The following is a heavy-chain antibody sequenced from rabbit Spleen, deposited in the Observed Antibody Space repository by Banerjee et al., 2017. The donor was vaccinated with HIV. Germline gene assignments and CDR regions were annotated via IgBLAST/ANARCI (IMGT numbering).Heavy chain of an antibody. Sequence: QSLEESGGALVKPGASLTLTCKASGFSFNSGYYMCWVRQAPGKGLEWIACIYAGSSGSTYYASWAKGRFTISKTSSTTVTLQMTSLTAADTATYFCARDTGTSFSTYGMDLWGQGTLVTVS. CDR3: ARDTGTSFSTYGMDL. J-gene: IGHJ3*01. D-gene: IGHD8-1*01. V-gene: IGHV1S40*01. CDR1: GFSFNSGYY. CDR2: IYAGSSGST.